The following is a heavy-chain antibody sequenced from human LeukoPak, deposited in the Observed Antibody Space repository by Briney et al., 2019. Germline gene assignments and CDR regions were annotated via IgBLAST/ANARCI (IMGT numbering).Heavy chain of an antibody. J-gene: IGHJ4*02. CDR3: VLLSLTPG. CDR1: GFTFSTYW. CDR2: ISYDGDNT. V-gene: IGHV3-74*01. D-gene: IGHD2-8*01. Sequence: GGSLRLSCADSGFTFSTYWMHGVRQAPGKELVWVSRISYDGDNTNYADSVKGRFTISRDNAKNTLYLQMDSLRPEDTAVYYCVLLSLTPGWGQGTLVTVSS.